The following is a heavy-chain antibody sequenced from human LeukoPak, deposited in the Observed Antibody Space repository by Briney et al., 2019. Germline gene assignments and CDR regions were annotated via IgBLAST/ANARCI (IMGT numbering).Heavy chain of an antibody. J-gene: IGHJ4*02. CDR2: ISSTGNTI. Sequence: PGGSLRLSCAASGFTFSDFSMNWIRQAPGKGLEWISFISSTGNTIYYADSLRGRFTISRDNDKNSLYLHMNSLRAEDTAVYYCARDQSNDYNRGGLEYWGKGTLVAVSS. D-gene: IGHD5-24*01. V-gene: IGHV3-11*01. CDR3: ARDQSNDYNRGGLEY. CDR1: GFTFSDFS.